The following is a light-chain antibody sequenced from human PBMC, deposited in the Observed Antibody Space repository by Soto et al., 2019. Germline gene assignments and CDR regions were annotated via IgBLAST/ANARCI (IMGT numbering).Light chain of an antibody. Sequence: DIQMTQSPSTLSASVGDRVTITCRASQSISSWVAWYQQKPGKGPKLLIYKASHLESGVPSRFSGSGSETEFTLTISSLQPGDFATYYCQHYNTYPWTFGHGTKVDI. V-gene: IGKV1-5*03. CDR1: QSISSW. CDR2: KAS. CDR3: QHYNTYPWT. J-gene: IGKJ1*01.